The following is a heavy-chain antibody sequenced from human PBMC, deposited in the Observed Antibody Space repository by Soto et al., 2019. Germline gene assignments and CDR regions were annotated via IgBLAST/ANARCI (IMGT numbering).Heavy chain of an antibody. V-gene: IGHV3-15*01. J-gene: IGHJ4*02. CDR2: IKSKTDGGTT. Sequence: GGSLRLSCAASGFTFSNAWMSWVRQAPGKGLEWVGRIKSKTDGGTTDYAAPVKGRFTISRDDSKNTLYLQMNSLKTEDTAVYYCTTDLRGGSYYASPVDYWGQGTLVTVSS. CDR1: GFTFSNAW. CDR3: TTDLRGGSYYASPVDY. D-gene: IGHD1-26*01.